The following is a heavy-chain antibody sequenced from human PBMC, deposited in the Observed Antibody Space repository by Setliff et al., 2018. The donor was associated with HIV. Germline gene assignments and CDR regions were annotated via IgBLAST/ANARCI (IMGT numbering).Heavy chain of an antibody. J-gene: IGHJ6*03. Sequence: ASVKVSCKAARGTFSNYGVRWMRQAPGQGLEWMGNIVPILGVTNYEQKFQGRVTITADKSTSTSYMELSSLRSEDAAVYYGVDSSDYHRGSYSYYIDVWGSGTTVTVSS. CDR2: IVPILGVT. CDR3: VDSSDYHRGSYSYYIDV. CDR1: RGTFSNYG. V-gene: IGHV1-69*04. D-gene: IGHD3-22*01.